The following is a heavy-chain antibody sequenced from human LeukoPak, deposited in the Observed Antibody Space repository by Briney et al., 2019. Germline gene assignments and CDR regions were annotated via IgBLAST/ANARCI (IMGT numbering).Heavy chain of an antibody. CDR2: INPNSGGT. CDR1: GYTFTGYY. V-gene: IGHV1-2*02. Sequence: ASVKVSCKASGYTFTGYYMHWVRQAPGQGLEWMGWINPNSGGTNYAQKFQGRVTMTRDTSISTAYMELTRLRSDDTAVYYCAKDFDSNGYYYLSPDYFQHWGQGTLVTVSS. J-gene: IGHJ1*01. CDR3: AKDFDSNGYYYLSPDYFQH. D-gene: IGHD3-22*01.